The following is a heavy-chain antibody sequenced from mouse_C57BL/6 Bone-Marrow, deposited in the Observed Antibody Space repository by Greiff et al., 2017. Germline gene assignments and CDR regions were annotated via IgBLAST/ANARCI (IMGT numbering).Heavy chain of an antibody. D-gene: IGHD1-1*01. CDR3: ARFHYGSSHYYAMDY. Sequence: VQLQQSGPELVKPGASVKISCKASGYTFTDYYMNWVKQSHGKSLEWIGDINPNNGGTSYNQKFTGKATLTVDKSSSTAYMELRSLTSEDSAVYYGARFHYGSSHYYAMDYWGQGTSVTVSS. V-gene: IGHV1-26*01. CDR1: GYTFTDYY. CDR2: INPNNGGT. J-gene: IGHJ4*01.